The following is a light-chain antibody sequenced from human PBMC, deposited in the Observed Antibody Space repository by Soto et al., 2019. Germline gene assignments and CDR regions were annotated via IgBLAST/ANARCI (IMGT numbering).Light chain of an antibody. Sequence: DIVMTQSPDSLAVSLGERATINCKSSQSVLHSSNNKNYLAWYQQKPGQPPKLLIYWASTRESGVPDRFSGSGSGKDFTLSISSLQAGDVAIYYCQQYCRTPPQYIFGQGTRLEIK. CDR2: WAS. V-gene: IGKV4-1*01. CDR1: QSVLHSSNNKNY. J-gene: IGKJ2*01. CDR3: QQYCRTPPQYI.